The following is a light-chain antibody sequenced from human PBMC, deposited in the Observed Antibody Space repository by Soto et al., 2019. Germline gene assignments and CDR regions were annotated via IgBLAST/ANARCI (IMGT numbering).Light chain of an antibody. Sequence: QSVLTQPRSVSGSPGQSVAISCTGTTSDVGGYYYVSWHQQHPGKAPELIIFDVSKRPSGVPDRFSGSKSGNTASLTITGLQAEDEADYFCCSYAGDFYVFGSGTKVXVL. V-gene: IGLV2-11*01. CDR1: TSDVGGYYY. CDR2: DVS. CDR3: CSYAGDFYV. J-gene: IGLJ1*01.